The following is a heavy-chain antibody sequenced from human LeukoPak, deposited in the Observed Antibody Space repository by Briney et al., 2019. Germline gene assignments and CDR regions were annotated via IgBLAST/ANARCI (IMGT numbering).Heavy chain of an antibody. CDR3: AKGDRIVARDAFDI. J-gene: IGHJ3*02. Sequence: GGSLRVSCAASGFTFDDYTMHWIRQDPGKGLEWVSFISWDGGSTHYADSVKGRFTISRDNSKNSLYLQMNSLRTEDTALYYCAKGDRIVARDAFDIWGQGTMVTVSS. V-gene: IGHV3-43*01. CDR2: ISWDGGST. D-gene: IGHD6-6*01. CDR1: GFTFDDYT.